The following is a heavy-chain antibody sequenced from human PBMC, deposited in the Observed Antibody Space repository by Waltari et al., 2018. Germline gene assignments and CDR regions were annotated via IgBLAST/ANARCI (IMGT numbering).Heavy chain of an antibody. Sequence: EVQLVESGGGLVKPGGSLRLSCAASGFTFSNAWMSWVRQAPGKGLEWVGRIKSKTDGGTTDYAAPVKGRFTISRDDSKNTLYLQMNSLKTEDTAVYYCTTDPRFLEWLLDHWGQGTLVTVSS. CDR3: TTDPRFLEWLLDH. J-gene: IGHJ4*02. V-gene: IGHV3-15*01. D-gene: IGHD3-3*01. CDR2: IKSKTDGGTT. CDR1: GFTFSNAW.